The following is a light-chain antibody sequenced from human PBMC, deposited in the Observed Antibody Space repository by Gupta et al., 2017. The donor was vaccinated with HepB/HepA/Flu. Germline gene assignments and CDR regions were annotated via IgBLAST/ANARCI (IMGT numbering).Light chain of an antibody. V-gene: IGKV3-15*01. CDR2: DAS. CDR1: QSVGST. CDR3: QQYHNWPPIT. Sequence: EIVMTQSPATLSVSPGERATLSCRASQSVGSTLAWYQQKPGQAPRLLIYDASTRATGVSARFSGGGYGTEFTLTVSSLQSDDSAVYYCQQYHNWPPITFGQGTRLEIK. J-gene: IGKJ5*01.